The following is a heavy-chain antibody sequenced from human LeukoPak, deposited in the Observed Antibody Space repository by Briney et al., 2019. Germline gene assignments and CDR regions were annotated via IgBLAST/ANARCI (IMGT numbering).Heavy chain of an antibody. CDR3: ARDVSYYYGMDV. CDR2: TIPILGIA. Sequence: GASVKVSCKASGGTFSSYAISWVRQAPGQGLEWMGRTIPILGIANYAQKFQGRVTITADKSTSTAYMELSSLRSEDTAVYYCARDVSYYYGMDVWGQGTTVTVSS. V-gene: IGHV1-69*04. CDR1: GGTFSSYA. J-gene: IGHJ6*02.